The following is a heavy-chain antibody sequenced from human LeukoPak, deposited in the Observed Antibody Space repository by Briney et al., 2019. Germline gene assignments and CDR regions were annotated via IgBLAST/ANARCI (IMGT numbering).Heavy chain of an antibody. V-gene: IGHV3-33*06. CDR3: AEDPARDGYFDY. J-gene: IGHJ4*02. Sequence: GGSLRLSCAASGFTFSSYGMHWVRQAPGKGLEWVAVIWYDGSNKYYADSVKGRFTISRDNSKNTLYLQMNSLRAEDTAVYYCAEDPARDGYFDYWGQGTLVTVSS. CDR1: GFTFSSYG. D-gene: IGHD5-24*01. CDR2: IWYDGSNK.